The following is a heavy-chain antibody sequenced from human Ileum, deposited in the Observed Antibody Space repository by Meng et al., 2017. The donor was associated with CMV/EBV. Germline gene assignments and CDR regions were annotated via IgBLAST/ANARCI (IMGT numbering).Heavy chain of an antibody. CDR2: ISYDGSNK. J-gene: IGHJ4*02. CDR1: GFTFSSYA. D-gene: IGHD2-2*01. CDR3: ARARSLVVPAAFDD. V-gene: IGHV3-30*04. Sequence: GESLKISCAASGFTFSSYAMHWVRQAPGKGLEWVAVISYDGSNKYYADSVKGRFTISRDNSKNTLYLQMNSLRAEDTAVYYCARARSLVVPAAFDDWGQGTLVTVSS.